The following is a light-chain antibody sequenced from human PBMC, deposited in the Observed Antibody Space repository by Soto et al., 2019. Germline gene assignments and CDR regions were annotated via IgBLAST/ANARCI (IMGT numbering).Light chain of an antibody. CDR3: QQTYSTPQP. CDR2: IAS. CDR1: QSISRH. V-gene: IGKV1-39*01. Sequence: DIQVTQSPSSLSVSVGDRVTITCRASQSISRHLNWYQQKPGKAPKLLINIASSLQSGVPSRFSGSGSGTDFTLTISNVQPEDFATYYCQQTYSTPQPFGQGTRLEIK. J-gene: IGKJ5*01.